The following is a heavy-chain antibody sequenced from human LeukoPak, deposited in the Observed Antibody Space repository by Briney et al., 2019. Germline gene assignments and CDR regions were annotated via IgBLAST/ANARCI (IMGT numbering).Heavy chain of an antibody. V-gene: IGHV3-23*01. D-gene: IGHD1-7*01. Sequence: GGSLRLPCAASGFTFSSYAMSWVRQAPGKGLEWVSAISGSGGSTYYADSVKGRFTISRDNSKNTLYLQMNSLRAEDTAVYYCAKDGTGTTSPLNFDYWGQGTLVTVSS. CDR2: ISGSGGST. CDR1: GFTFSSYA. CDR3: AKDGTGTTSPLNFDY. J-gene: IGHJ4*02.